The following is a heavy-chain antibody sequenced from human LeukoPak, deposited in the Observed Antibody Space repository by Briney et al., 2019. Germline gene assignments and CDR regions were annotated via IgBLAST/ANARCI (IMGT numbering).Heavy chain of an antibody. V-gene: IGHV3-7*01. Sequence: GGSLRLSCAASGFTFRDYWMTWVRQAAGKGLEWVASIEPDGSEKYYADSVKGRFTLSRDSVENSLYLQMNTLRVDDTAVYYCAQGHYHMDVGGHGTTVTVSS. CDR3: AQGHYHMDV. CDR2: IEPDGSEK. J-gene: IGHJ6*02. CDR1: GFTFRDYW.